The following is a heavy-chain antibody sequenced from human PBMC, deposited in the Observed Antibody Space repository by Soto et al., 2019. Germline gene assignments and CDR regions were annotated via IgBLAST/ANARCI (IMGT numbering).Heavy chain of an antibody. CDR3: AKDGRRLLRFLEWPYYYYGMDV. CDR1: GFTFSSYA. J-gene: IGHJ6*02. D-gene: IGHD3-3*01. V-gene: IGHV3-23*01. CDR2: ISGSGGST. Sequence: GGSLRLSCAASGFTFSSYAMSWVRQAPGKWLEWVSAISGSGGSTYYADSVKGRFTISRDNSKNTLYLQMNSLRAEDTAVYYCAKDGRRLLRFLEWPYYYYGMDVWGQGXTVTVYS.